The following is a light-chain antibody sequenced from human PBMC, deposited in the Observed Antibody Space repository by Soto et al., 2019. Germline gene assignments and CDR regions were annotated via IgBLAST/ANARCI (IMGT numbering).Light chain of an antibody. CDR2: EVS. CDR1: SSDIGGYNY. CDR3: SSYTTSSTWL. Sequence: QSALTQPASVPGSPGQSITISCTGTSSDIGGYNYVSWYQQHPGKAPKLIIYEVSNRPSGVSNRFSGSKSGNTASLTISGLQAEDEADYYCSSYTTSSTWLFGGGTKLTVL. J-gene: IGLJ3*02. V-gene: IGLV2-14*01.